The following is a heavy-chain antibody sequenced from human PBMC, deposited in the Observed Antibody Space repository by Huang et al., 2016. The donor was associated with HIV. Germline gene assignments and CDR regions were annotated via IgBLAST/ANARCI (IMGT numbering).Heavy chain of an antibody. CDR1: GYTFTNYA. CDR3: ARERYYYDRSGYYTPVEYFHH. V-gene: IGHV1-18*01. Sequence: QVQLVQSGAEVKKPGASVKVSCKASGYTFTNYAINWVRQAPGQSLEWMGWISGYNGKTNYAQKVQGRGTMTKDTSTSTAYMELRRLISDDTAVYYCARERYYYDRSGYYTPVEYFHHWGQGTLVTVSS. J-gene: IGHJ1*01. D-gene: IGHD3-22*01. CDR2: ISGYNGKT.